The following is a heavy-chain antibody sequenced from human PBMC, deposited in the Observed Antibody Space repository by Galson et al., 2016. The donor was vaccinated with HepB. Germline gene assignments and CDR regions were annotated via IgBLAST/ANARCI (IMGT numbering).Heavy chain of an antibody. J-gene: IGHJ6*02. CDR3: ARGRGITDRYYYFYYGMDV. CDR1: GFTFSSHA. CDR2: LSSDGSNK. Sequence: SLRLSCAASGFTFSSHAMYWVRQAPGKGLEWVATLSSDGSNKYYADSVRGQFSISRDNSNNTFSLQMNSLRPEDTAVYYCARGRGITDRYYYFYYGMDVWGQGTAVTVSS. D-gene: IGHD3-16*01. V-gene: IGHV3-30-3*01.